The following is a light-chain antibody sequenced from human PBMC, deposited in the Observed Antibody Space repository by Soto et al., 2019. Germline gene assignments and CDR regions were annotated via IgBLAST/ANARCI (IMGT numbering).Light chain of an antibody. J-gene: IGLJ1*01. V-gene: IGLV2-8*01. CDR2: EVS. Sequence: QSALTQPPSASGSPGQSVAISCTGTSSDVGGYNYVSWYQQYPGKAPKLMIYEVSKRPSGVPASFSGSKSSNTASLTVSGLQDEDEADYYCSSSAGSNTSCVFGTGTKLTVL. CDR3: SSSAGSNTSCV. CDR1: SSDVGGYNY.